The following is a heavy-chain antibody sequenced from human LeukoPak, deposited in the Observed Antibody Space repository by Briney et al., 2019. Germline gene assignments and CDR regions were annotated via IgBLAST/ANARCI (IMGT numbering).Heavy chain of an antibody. V-gene: IGHV3-23*01. CDR3: AKVPGIVGAPDAFDI. Sequence: PGGSLRLSCAASGFTFSSYAMSWVRQAPGKGLEWVSAISGSGGSTYYADSVKGRFTISRDNSRNTLYLQMNSLRAEDTAVYYCAKVPGIVGAPDAFDIWGQGTMVTVSS. J-gene: IGHJ3*02. CDR2: ISGSGGST. CDR1: GFTFSSYA. D-gene: IGHD1-26*01.